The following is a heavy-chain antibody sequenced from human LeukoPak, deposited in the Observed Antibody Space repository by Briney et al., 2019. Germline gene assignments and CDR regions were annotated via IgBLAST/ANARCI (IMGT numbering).Heavy chain of an antibody. Sequence: GASVKVSCKASGYTFTGYYMHWVRQAPGHGLEWMGRINPNSGGTNYAQKFQGRVTMTRDTTISTAYMELSRLRSDDTAVYYCARGRTEKFLFDYWGQGTLVTVSS. CDR3: ARGRTEKFLFDY. CDR2: INPNSGGT. CDR1: GYTFTGYY. V-gene: IGHV1-2*06. J-gene: IGHJ4*02.